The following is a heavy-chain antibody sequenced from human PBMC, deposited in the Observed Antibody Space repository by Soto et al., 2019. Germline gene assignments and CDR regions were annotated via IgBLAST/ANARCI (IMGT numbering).Heavy chain of an antibody. J-gene: IGHJ6*03. Sequence: PGGSLRLSCAASGFTFSNAWMSWVRQAPGKGLEWVGRIKSKTDGGTTDYAAPVKGRFTISRDDSKNTLYLQMNSLKTEDTAVYYCTTDLDPPDYYYYMDVWGKGTTVTVSS. D-gene: IGHD1-1*01. V-gene: IGHV3-15*01. CDR1: GFTFSNAW. CDR2: IKSKTDGGTT. CDR3: TTDLDPPDYYYYMDV.